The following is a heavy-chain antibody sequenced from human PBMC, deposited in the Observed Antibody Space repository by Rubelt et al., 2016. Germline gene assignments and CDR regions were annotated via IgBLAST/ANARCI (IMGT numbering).Heavy chain of an antibody. V-gene: IGHV3-7*03. Sequence: EVQLVESGGGLVQPGGSLRLSCAASGFTFSSYWMSWVRQAPGKGLEWVANIKQDGSEKYYVDSVEGRFTICRENGKNPQYLLMNSLGAEGTAVCYCARGRRIAVAGTLDYWGQGTLVTVSS. D-gene: IGHD6-19*01. CDR3: ARGRRIAVAGTLDY. CDR1: GFTFSSYW. CDR2: IKQDGSEK. J-gene: IGHJ4*02.